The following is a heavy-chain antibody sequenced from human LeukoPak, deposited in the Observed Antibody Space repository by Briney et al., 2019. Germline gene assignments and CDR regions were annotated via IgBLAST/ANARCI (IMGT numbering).Heavy chain of an antibody. J-gene: IGHJ4*02. D-gene: IGHD5-12*01. CDR3: VRHDGRGGATMGALDS. V-gene: IGHV4-39*01. CDR2: IYYGRTT. CDR1: AGSISSSSHH. Sequence: SETLSLTCTVSAGSISSSSHHWGWIRQSAGKGLEWIGSIYYGRTTYYNPSLNSRVTISVVTSKNQFSLQLNSVTAADTAVYYCVRHDGRGGATMGALDSWGQGSLVTVSS.